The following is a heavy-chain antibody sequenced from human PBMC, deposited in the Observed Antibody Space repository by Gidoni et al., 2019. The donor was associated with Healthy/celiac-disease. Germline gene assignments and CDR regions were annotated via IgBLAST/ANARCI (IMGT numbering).Heavy chain of an antibody. J-gene: IGHJ2*01. Sequence: QLQLQESGPGLVKPSETLSLTCTVSGGSISSSSYYWGWIRQPPGKGLEWIGSIYYSGSTYYNPSLKSRVTISVDTSKNQFSLKLSSVTAADTAVYYWARLPRTRVWYFDLWGRGTLVTVSS. CDR2: IYYSGST. CDR3: ARLPRTRVWYFDL. CDR1: GGSISSSSYY. V-gene: IGHV4-39*01.